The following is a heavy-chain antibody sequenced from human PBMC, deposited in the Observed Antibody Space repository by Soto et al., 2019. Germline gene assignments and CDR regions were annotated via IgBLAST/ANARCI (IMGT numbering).Heavy chain of an antibody. CDR2: ISYDGSNK. Sequence: GGSLRLSCAASGFTFSSYAMHWVRQAPGKGLEWVAVISYDGSNKYYADSVKGRFTISRDNSKNTLYLQMNSLRAEDTAVYYCAREYYYDSSGETFDYWGQGTLVTVSS. CDR1: GFTFSSYA. CDR3: AREYYYDSSGETFDY. D-gene: IGHD3-22*01. V-gene: IGHV3-30-3*01. J-gene: IGHJ4*02.